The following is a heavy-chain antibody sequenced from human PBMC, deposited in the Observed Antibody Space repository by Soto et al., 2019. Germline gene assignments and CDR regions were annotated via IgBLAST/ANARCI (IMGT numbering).Heavy chain of an antibody. D-gene: IGHD3-9*01. V-gene: IGHV3-48*04. CDR1: GFTFSSYS. J-gene: IGHJ5*02. CDR2: ISSSSSTI. Sequence: GGSLRLSCAASGFTFSSYSMNWVRQAPGKGLEWVSYISSSSSTIYYADSVKGRFTISRDNAKNSVYLQMNSPRVEDTAVYYCARDVYDILTGALWFDPWGQGTLVTVSS. CDR3: ARDVYDILTGALWFDP.